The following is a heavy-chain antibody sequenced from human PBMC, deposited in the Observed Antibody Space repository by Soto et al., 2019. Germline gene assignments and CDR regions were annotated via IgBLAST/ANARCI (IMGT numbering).Heavy chain of an antibody. CDR1: GFTFSSYA. Sequence: PGGSLRLSCAASGFTFSSYAMSWVRQAPGKGLEWVSAISGSGGSTYYADSVKGRFTISRDNSKNTLYLQMNSLRAEDTAVYYCAKRPSAYGDYSLFGYWGQGTLVTVSS. CDR3: AKRPSAYGDYSLFGY. V-gene: IGHV3-23*01. J-gene: IGHJ4*02. CDR2: ISGSGGST. D-gene: IGHD4-17*01.